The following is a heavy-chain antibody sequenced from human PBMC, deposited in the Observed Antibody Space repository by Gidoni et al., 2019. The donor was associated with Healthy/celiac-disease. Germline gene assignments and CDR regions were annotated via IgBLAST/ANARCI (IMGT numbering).Heavy chain of an antibody. CDR3: AKGGRGEYGDPDPAGYFQH. CDR2: MSWNSGSI. Sequence: EVQLVESGGGLVQPGRSLRLSCAASGFTFDDSALRWVGQAPGKGLEWVSGMSWNSGSIGYADSVKGRFTISRYNAKNSLYLHMNSLRAEDTAVYYCAKGGRGEYGDPDPAGYFQHWGQGTLVTVSS. CDR1: GFTFDDSA. V-gene: IGHV3-9*01. J-gene: IGHJ1*01. D-gene: IGHD4-17*01.